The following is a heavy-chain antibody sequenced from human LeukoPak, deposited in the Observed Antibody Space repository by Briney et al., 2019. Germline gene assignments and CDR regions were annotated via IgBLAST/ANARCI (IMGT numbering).Heavy chain of an antibody. CDR1: GFTFSSYW. V-gene: IGHV3-7*03. J-gene: IGHJ6*02. CDR3: ARGGGLDV. D-gene: IGHD3-16*01. Sequence: GGSLRPSFAASGFTFSSYWMNWARQAPGKGLEWVASINHNGNVNYYVDSVKVRFTISRDNAKDSLYLQMSNLRAEDTAVYFCARGGGLDVWGQGATVTVSS. CDR2: INHNGNVN.